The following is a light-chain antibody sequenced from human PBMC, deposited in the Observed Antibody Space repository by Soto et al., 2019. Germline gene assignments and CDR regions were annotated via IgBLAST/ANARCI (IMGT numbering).Light chain of an antibody. CDR2: EVS. CDR1: SNDVGGYNF. CDR3: SSYAGNNIYYV. V-gene: IGLV2-8*01. Sequence: QSGLTQPPAASGSPGQSVTISCTGPSNDVGGYNFVSWYQQHPGKAPKLMIFEVSKRPSGVPDRFSGSKSGSTASLTVSGLQAEDEADYYCSSYAGNNIYYVFGTGTKVTVL. J-gene: IGLJ1*01.